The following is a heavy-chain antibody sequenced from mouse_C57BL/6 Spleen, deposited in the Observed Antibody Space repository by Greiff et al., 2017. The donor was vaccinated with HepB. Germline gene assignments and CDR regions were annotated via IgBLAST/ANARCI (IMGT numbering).Heavy chain of an antibody. J-gene: IGHJ3*01. V-gene: IGHV1-82*01. CDR3: AIQTAQASWFAY. CDR2: IYPGDGDT. CDR1: GYAFSSSW. D-gene: IGHD3-2*02. Sequence: VKLQESGPELVKPGASVKISCKASGYAFSSSWMNWVKQRPGKGLEWIGRIYPGDGDTNYNGKFKGKATLTADKSSSTAYMQLSSLTSEDSAVYFCAIQTAQASWFAYWGQGTLVTVSA.